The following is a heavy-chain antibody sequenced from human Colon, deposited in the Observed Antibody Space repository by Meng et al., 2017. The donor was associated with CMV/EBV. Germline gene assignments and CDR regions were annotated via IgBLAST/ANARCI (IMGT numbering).Heavy chain of an antibody. D-gene: IGHD1-14*01. CDR3: ARETRRKDEDYYFGMDV. CDR1: GYSFFTYG. J-gene: IGHJ6*02. V-gene: IGHV1-18*01. Sequence: ASVKVSCKASGYSFFTYGISWVRQAPGQGLEWMGWMSTLNGNTYYAQKFQDRVTMTRDTSTDTAYLDLRSLRPDDTAVYYCARETRRKDEDYYFGMDVWGQGTTVTVSS. CDR2: MSTLNGNT.